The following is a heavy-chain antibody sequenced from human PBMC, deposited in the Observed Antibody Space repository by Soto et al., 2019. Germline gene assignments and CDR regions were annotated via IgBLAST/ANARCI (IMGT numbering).Heavy chain of an antibody. J-gene: IGHJ4*02. CDR2: ISYDGSNK. CDR3: ARVSVLGPAAIDY. Sequence: QVQLVESGGGVVQPGRSLRLSCAASGFTFSSYAMHWVRQAPGKGLEWVAVISYDGSNKYYADSVKGRFTISRDNSKNTLYLQMNSLRAEDTAVYYCARVSVLGPAAIDYWGQGSLVTVSS. D-gene: IGHD2-2*02. V-gene: IGHV3-30-3*01. CDR1: GFTFSSYA.